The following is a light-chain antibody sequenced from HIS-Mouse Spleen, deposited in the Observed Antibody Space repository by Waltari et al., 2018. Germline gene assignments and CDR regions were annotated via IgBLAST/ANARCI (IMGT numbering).Light chain of an antibody. J-gene: IGLJ3*02. V-gene: IGLV2-23*01. CDR2: EGS. Sequence: QSALTQPASVSGSHGQSITISCTGTSSDVGSYTLVSWYQQHPGKAPKLMIYEGSKRPSGVSNRFSGSKSGNTASLTISGLQAEDEADYYCCSYAGSSTWVFGGGTKLTVL. CDR1: SSDVGSYTL. CDR3: CSYAGSSTWV.